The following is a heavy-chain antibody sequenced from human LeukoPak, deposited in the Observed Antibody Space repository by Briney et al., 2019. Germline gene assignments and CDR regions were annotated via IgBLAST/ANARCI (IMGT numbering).Heavy chain of an antibody. V-gene: IGHV3-74*01. CDR3: ARGGGYSYGEIDY. J-gene: IGHJ4*02. D-gene: IGHD5-18*01. CDR1: GFTFSNYW. Sequence: GGSLRLSCAASGFTFSNYWMHWVRQAPGKGLVWVLRINSDGRSTNYADSVKGRFTISRDNAKNTLYLQMNSLRAEDTAVYYCARGGGYSYGEIDYWGQGTLVTVSS. CDR2: INSDGRST.